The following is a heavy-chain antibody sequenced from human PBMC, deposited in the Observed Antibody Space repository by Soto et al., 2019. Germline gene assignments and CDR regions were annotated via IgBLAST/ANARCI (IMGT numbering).Heavy chain of an antibody. CDR1: GFTFDDYA. CDR2: INWNGRRT. V-gene: IGHV3-20*04. CDR3: ARCSSTSCYIMASFDY. D-gene: IGHD2-2*02. J-gene: IGHJ4*02. Sequence: EVQLVESGGGVVRPGGSLRLSCAASGFTFDDYAMSWVRQAPGKGLELVAGINWNGRRTTYADSLKGRFTISRDNAKNSLHLQINSLRAEDTALYFCARCSSTSCYIMASFDYWGQGTLVTVSS.